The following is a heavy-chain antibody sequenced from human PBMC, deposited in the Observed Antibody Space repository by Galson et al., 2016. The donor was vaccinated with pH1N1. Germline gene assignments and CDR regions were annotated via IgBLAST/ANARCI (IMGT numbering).Heavy chain of an antibody. CDR2: IIPVLSLP. Sequence: SVKVSCKASGYNFVANYIHWVRQVPGQGLQWMGRIIPVLSLPTYAQTFQGRVTISADKSTTTVHMHLSSLRSEDTAVYYCARDGEGYYMVVWGKGTTVIVSS. V-gene: IGHV1-69*04. D-gene: IGHD7-27*01. CDR3: ARDGEGYYMVV. J-gene: IGHJ6*03. CDR1: GYNFVANY.